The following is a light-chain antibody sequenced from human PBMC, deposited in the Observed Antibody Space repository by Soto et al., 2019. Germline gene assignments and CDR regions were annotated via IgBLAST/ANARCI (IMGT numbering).Light chain of an antibody. CDR3: QQYNNWWT. CDR2: GAS. Sequence: EIVMTQSPATLSVSPGERATLSCRASQSVRSNLAWYQHKPGQAPRLLIYGASTRATGIPGRFSGSGSGTEFTLTISRLQSEDFAVYYCQQYNNWWTFGQGTKVEIK. V-gene: IGKV3-15*01. CDR1: QSVRSN. J-gene: IGKJ1*01.